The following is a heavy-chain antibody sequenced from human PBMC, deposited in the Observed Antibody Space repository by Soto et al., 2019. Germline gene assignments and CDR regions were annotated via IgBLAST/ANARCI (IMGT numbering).Heavy chain of an antibody. D-gene: IGHD6-13*01. CDR1: EFTFHNYA. Sequence: PGGSLILSCAASEFTFHNYAMHWVRQAPGKGLEWVSGINWNSVTFGYADSVKGRFTISRDNSKNTLYLQMNSLRAEDTAVYYCARVRIAAAGTMDSSGWYGLDYWGQGTLVTVSS. CDR2: INWNSVTF. J-gene: IGHJ4*02. V-gene: IGHV3-9*01. CDR3: ARVRIAAAGTMDSSGWYGLDY.